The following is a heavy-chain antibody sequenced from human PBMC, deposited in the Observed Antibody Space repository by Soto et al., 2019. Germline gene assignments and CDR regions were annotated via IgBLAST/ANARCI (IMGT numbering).Heavy chain of an antibody. CDR2: IYWDDDK. V-gene: IGHV2-5*02. J-gene: IGHJ4*02. CDR3: AHKSYYGSGSLDY. D-gene: IGHD3-10*01. Sequence: QITLKESGPTLVKPTQTLTLTCTFSGFSLSTGVGVGWIRQPPGKALECLALIYWDDDKRYSSSLKSRPTITKDTYKTQVVLIMTNMDPVDTATYYCAHKSYYGSGSLDYWGQGILVTVSS. CDR1: GFSLSTGVG.